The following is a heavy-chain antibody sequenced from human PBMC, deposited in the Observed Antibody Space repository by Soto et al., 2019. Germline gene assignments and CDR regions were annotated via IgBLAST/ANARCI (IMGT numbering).Heavy chain of an antibody. CDR1: GFTVSGNY. CDR3: ARALGYSTIGWLDP. V-gene: IGHV3-53*05. J-gene: IGHJ5*02. D-gene: IGHD5-18*01. CDR2: IPRFGTP. Sequence: EVQLVETGGGLIQPGGSLRLSCAASGFTVSGNYMSWVRQAPGKGLEWMGGIIPRFGTPNHSPEFQGRVTFTADTSMHTVYMELSSLKSEDTAIYYCARALGYSTIGWLDPWGQGTLVTVSS.